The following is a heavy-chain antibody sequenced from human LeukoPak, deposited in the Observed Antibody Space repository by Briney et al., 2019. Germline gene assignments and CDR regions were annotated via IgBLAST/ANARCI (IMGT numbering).Heavy chain of an antibody. Sequence: SETLSLTCTVSNGSIRISGYYWGWIRQPPGKGLEWIGNIYYSGTTYHNPSLKSRVTISVDTSKNQFSLKLNSVTAADTAMYFCARHSAYSGGITMLRGSIDFWGQGTLVPVSS. V-gene: IGHV4-39*01. CDR3: ARHSAYSGGITMLRGSIDF. CDR1: NGSIRISGYY. D-gene: IGHD3-10*01. J-gene: IGHJ4*02. CDR2: IYYSGTT.